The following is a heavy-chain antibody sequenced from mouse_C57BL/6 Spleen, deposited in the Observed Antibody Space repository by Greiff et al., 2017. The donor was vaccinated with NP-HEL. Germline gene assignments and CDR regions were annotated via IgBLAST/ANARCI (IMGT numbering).Heavy chain of an antibody. J-gene: IGHJ3*01. V-gene: IGHV2-6*01. CDR1: GFSLTSYG. CDR2: IWGVGST. Sequence: VQLQQSGPGLVAPSQSLSITCTVSGFSLTSYGVDWVRQSPGKGLEWLGVIWGVGSTNYNSALKSRLSISKDNSKSQVFLKMNSLQTDDTAMYYCASRQDYSWFAYWGQGTLVTVSA. D-gene: IGHD1-1*01. CDR3: ASRQDYSWFAY.